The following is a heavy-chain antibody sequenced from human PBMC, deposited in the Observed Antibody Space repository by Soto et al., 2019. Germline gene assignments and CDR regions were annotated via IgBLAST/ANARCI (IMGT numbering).Heavy chain of an antibody. CDR1: GFTFSRYS. J-gene: IGHJ6*02. CDR3: AKGSRDIVGATIGPYYYGMDV. V-gene: IGHV3-23*01. CDR2: ISGSGGST. Sequence: GCLRLCRTDSGFTFSRYSMSWVRQAPGNGLECVSGISGSGGSTYYADSVKCRFTISRDNSKNTLYLQMNSLRAEDTAVYYCAKGSRDIVGATIGPYYYGMDVWGQGTTFTGSS. D-gene: IGHD1-26*01.